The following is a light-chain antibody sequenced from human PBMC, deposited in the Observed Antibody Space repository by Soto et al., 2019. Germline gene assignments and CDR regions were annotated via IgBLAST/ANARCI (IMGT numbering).Light chain of an antibody. CDR3: QQFNVWPPWT. V-gene: IGKV3-15*01. CDR2: GAS. J-gene: IGKJ1*01. Sequence: IVRTQSPSTLSASPLERVTLSCRSSQSISTSLAWYQQKPGQAPRLLIYGASTRAAGIPARFSGSGFGTEFTLTISSLQSEDFATYFCQQFNVWPPWTFGQGTKVDIK. CDR1: QSISTS.